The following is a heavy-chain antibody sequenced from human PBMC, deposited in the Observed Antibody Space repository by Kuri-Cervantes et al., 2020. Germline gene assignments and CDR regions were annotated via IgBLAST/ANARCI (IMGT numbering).Heavy chain of an antibody. CDR1: GFTFSSYS. Sequence: GESLKISCAASGFTFSSYSMHWVRQAPGKGLEWVSSISSSSSYIYYADSVKGRFTISRDNAKNSLYLQMNYLRVEDTAVYYCATDLVATIFDYWGQGTLVTVSS. V-gene: IGHV3-21*03. J-gene: IGHJ4*02. CDR2: ISSSSSYI. CDR3: ATDLVATIFDY. D-gene: IGHD5-12*01.